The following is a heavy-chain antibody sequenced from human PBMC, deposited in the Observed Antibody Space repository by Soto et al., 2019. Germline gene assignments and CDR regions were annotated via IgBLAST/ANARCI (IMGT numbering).Heavy chain of an antibody. V-gene: IGHV3-33*01. D-gene: IGHD2-15*01. J-gene: IGHJ4*02. CDR2: IWYDGSNK. Sequence: QVQLVESGGGVVQPGRSLRLSCAASGFTFSSYGMHWVRQAPGKGLEWVAVIWYDGSNKYYADSVKGRFTISRDNSKNTLYLQMNSLRAEDKAVYYCARDGGDCSGGSCYPDYWGQGTLVTVSS. CDR1: GFTFSSYG. CDR3: ARDGGDCSGGSCYPDY.